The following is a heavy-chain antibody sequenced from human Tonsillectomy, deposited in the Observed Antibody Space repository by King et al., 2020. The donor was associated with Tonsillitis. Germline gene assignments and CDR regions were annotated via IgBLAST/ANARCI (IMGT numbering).Heavy chain of an antibody. J-gene: IGHJ4*02. D-gene: IGHD6-19*01. CDR1: GFTFSSSS. Sequence: VQLVESGGGLVQPGGSLRLSCAASGFTFSSSSMNWVRQAPGKGLAGVANINPDGSDKNYVDSVKGRFTISRDNAKNSLYLQMNSLRAEDTAVFYCVRRGGSGWPFGSWGQGTLVTVSS. CDR2: INPDGSDK. CDR3: VRRGGSGWPFGS. V-gene: IGHV3-7*01.